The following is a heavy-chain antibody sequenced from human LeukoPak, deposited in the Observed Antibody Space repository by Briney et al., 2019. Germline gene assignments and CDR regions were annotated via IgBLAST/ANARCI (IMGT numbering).Heavy chain of an antibody. CDR2: INHSGST. D-gene: IGHD6-19*01. V-gene: IGHV4-34*01. Sequence: SETLSLTCAVYGGSFSGYYWSWIRQPPGKGLEWIGEINHSGSTNYNPSLKSRVTISVDTSKNQFSLKLSSVTAADTAVYYCARVFRAVAAYYYYYYMDVWGKGTTVTVSS. J-gene: IGHJ6*03. CDR3: ARVFRAVAAYYYYYYMDV. CDR1: GGSFSGYY.